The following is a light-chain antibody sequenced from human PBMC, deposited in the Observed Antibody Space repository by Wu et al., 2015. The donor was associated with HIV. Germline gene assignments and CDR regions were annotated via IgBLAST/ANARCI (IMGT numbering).Light chain of an antibody. CDR3: QQTFELPLT. V-gene: IGKV1-39*01. CDR2: AAS. CDR1: QSIRTY. J-gene: IGKJ4*01. Sequence: DIQMTQSPSSLSASVGDRITITCRASQSIRTYLNWYQQKPGKAPDLLIFAASTLQRGVPSRFSGSGSGSDFTLTITTLRPEDFATYFCQQTFELPLTFGGGTKVDI.